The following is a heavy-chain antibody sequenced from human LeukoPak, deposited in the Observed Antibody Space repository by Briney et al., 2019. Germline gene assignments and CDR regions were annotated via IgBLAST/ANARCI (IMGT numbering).Heavy chain of an antibody. J-gene: IGHJ3*02. CDR1: GGTFSSYA. D-gene: IGHD6-13*01. Sequence: SVKVSCKASGGTFSSYAISWVRQAPGQGLEWMGGIIPIFGTANYAQKFQGRVTITADKSTSTAYMELSSLRSEDTAVYYCAREHSSSWLDIHDAFDIWGQGTMVTVSS. V-gene: IGHV1-69*06. CDR3: AREHSSSWLDIHDAFDI. CDR2: IIPIFGTA.